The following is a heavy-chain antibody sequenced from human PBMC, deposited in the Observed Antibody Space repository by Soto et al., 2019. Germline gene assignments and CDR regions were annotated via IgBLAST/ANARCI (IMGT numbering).Heavy chain of an antibody. V-gene: IGHV1-8*01. D-gene: IGHD4-17*01. CDR2: TNPKSGYI. Sequence: QVQLVQSGAEVKKPGASVKVSCKASGYTFTNYDINWVRQATGQGLEWMGWTNPKSGYIGFAQKFQGRVTMTRDSSISTAYMELHSLTSEDTAVYYCARTDGDLDYWGQGTLITVSS. J-gene: IGHJ4*02. CDR3: ARTDGDLDY. CDR1: GYTFTNYD.